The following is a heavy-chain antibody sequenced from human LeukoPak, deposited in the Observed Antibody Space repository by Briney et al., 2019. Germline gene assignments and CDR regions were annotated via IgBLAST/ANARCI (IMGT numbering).Heavy chain of an antibody. Sequence: PSGTLSLTCAVSGGSISRSNWWSWVRQPPGKGLEWIGDILHSGDTNYNASLRSRLTISLDKSRNQFSPQLSSVTAADTAVYYCAGYNIPYTFEFWGPGTVVTVSS. CDR2: ILHSGDT. CDR1: GGSISRSNW. D-gene: IGHD1-14*01. J-gene: IGHJ4*02. V-gene: IGHV4-4*02. CDR3: AGYNIPYTFEF.